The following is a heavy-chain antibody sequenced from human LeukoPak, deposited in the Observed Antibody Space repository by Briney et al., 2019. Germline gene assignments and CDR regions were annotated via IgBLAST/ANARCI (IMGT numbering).Heavy chain of an antibody. D-gene: IGHD6-6*01. CDR1: GGSFSGYY. V-gene: IGHV4-34*01. Sequence: PSETLSLTCAVYGGSFSGYYWSWIRQPPGKGLEWIGEINHSGSTNYNPSLKSRVTISVDTSKNQFSLKLSSVTAADTAVYYCARTLRIAARPKYYFDYWGQGTLVTVSS. J-gene: IGHJ4*02. CDR3: ARTLRIAARPKYYFDY. CDR2: INHSGST.